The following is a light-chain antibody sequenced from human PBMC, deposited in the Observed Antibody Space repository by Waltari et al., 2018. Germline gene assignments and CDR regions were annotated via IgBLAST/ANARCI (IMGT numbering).Light chain of an antibody. CDR3: QQSYSAPRT. V-gene: IGKV1-39*01. CDR2: AAS. J-gene: IGKJ1*01. Sequence: DVQMTQSSSSLSAAVVDRGTIPCRTRQNINNYLNWYQQKPGKAPTLLIYAASTMHTGVPSRFSGSGSGTDFTLTISSLQSEDFATYYCQQSYSAPRTFGPGTRVEIK. CDR1: QNINNY.